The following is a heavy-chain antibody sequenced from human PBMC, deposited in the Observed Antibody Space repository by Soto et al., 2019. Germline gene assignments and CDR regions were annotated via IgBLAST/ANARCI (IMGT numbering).Heavy chain of an antibody. J-gene: IGHJ4*02. CDR2: ISAYNGDT. V-gene: IGHV1-18*01. Sequence: QVQLVQSRPEVKKPGASVKVSCKASGYIFTNFGISWARQAPGQGRAWMGWISAYNGDTKYAEKFQGRVTMTTDTSTTTAYTELSSLRSDDTVVYYCARGGDSFDSWGQGALVTVSS. CDR3: ARGGDSFDS. CDR1: GYIFTNFG.